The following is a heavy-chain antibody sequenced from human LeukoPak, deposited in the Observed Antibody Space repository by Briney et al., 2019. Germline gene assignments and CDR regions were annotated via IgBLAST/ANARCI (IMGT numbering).Heavy chain of an antibody. Sequence: SETLSLTCTVSGGSISSGDYYWSWIRQPPGKGLEWIGYIYYSGSTYYNPSLKSRVTISVDTSKNQFSLKLSSVTAADTAVYYCARGGGFGELYAFDIWGQGTMVTVSS. D-gene: IGHD3-10*01. J-gene: IGHJ3*02. CDR1: GGSISSGDYY. V-gene: IGHV4-30-4*01. CDR3: ARGGGFGELYAFDI. CDR2: IYYSGST.